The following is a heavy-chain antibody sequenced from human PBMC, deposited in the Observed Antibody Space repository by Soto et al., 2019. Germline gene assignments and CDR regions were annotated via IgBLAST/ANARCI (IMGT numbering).Heavy chain of an antibody. J-gene: IGHJ4*02. CDR3: VRGGSWGDS. CDR2: ISASGTHI. Sequence: GGSLRLSCAASGFPFSAYSMNWVRQAPGKGLERVSSISASGTHIYYADSVKGRFTISRDNAKNSLYLQMNSLRADDTSVYYCVRGGSWGDSWGQGTLVTVSS. D-gene: IGHD7-27*01. V-gene: IGHV3-21*01. CDR1: GFPFSAYS.